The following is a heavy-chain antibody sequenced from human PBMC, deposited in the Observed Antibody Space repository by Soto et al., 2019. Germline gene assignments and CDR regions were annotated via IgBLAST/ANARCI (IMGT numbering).Heavy chain of an antibody. CDR3: ARPASGGSRDAFDV. CDR1: GYKFTTFW. CDR2: IDPTDSFT. V-gene: IGHV5-10-1*01. D-gene: IGHD2-15*01. Sequence: GESLKISCKASGYKFTTFWLNWVRQTPGKGLEWLGRIDPTDSFTNYSPPFEGHVTISVDRSISTAYLQWNSLQASDTAIYYCARPASGGSRDAFDVWGQGTTVTVS. J-gene: IGHJ3*01.